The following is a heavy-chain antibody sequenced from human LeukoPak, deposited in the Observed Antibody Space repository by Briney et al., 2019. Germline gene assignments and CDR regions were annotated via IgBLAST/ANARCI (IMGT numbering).Heavy chain of an antibody. CDR3: ARSRGYSYGLYYFDY. D-gene: IGHD5-18*01. CDR2: IYYSGST. Sequence: SETLSLTCTVSGGSISSHYWSWIRQPPGKGLEWIGYIYYSGSTNYNPSLKSRVTISVDTSKNQFSLKLSSVTAADTAVHYCARSRGYSYGLYYFDYWGQGTLVTVSP. CDR1: GGSISSHY. J-gene: IGHJ4*02. V-gene: IGHV4-59*11.